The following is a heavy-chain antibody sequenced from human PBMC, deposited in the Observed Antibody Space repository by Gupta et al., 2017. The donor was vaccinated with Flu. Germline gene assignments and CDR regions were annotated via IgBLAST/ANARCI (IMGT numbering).Heavy chain of an antibody. V-gene: IGHV4-61*01. CDR3: ARGLPNIVVPRWWYFDL. Sequence: QVHLQESGPGLVKPSETLSLTCTVPGGSVSSGSYYWSWIRQPPGKGLEWIGYIYYSGSTNYNPSLKSRVTISVDTSKNQFSLKLSSVTAADTAVYYCARGLPNIVVPRWWYFDLWGRGTLVTVSS. D-gene: IGHD2-15*01. CDR2: IYYSGST. J-gene: IGHJ2*01. CDR1: GGSVSSGSYY.